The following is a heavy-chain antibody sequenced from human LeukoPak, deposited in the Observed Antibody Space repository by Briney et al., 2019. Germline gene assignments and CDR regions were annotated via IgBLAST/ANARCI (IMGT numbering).Heavy chain of an antibody. CDR3: ARSSIAARTLYYYYYMDV. Sequence: ASETLFLTCTVSVDPISSYYWSWIRQPPGKGLESIGSIYYSGSTNYNPSLKSRVTISVDTSKNQFSLRLSSVTAADTAVYYCARSSIAARTLYYYYYMDVWGKGTTVTVSS. CDR1: VDPISSYY. CDR2: IYYSGST. D-gene: IGHD6-6*01. J-gene: IGHJ6*03. V-gene: IGHV4-59*01.